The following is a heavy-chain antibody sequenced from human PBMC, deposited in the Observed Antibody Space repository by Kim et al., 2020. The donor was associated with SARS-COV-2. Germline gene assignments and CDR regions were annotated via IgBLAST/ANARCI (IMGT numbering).Heavy chain of an antibody. D-gene: IGHD6-19*01. Sequence: SVKGRFTISRDNAKNSLYLQMNSLRDEDTAVYYCARDRAYSSGWYEGYDYWGQGTLVTVSS. V-gene: IGHV3-48*02. CDR3: ARDRAYSSGWYEGYDY. J-gene: IGHJ4*02.